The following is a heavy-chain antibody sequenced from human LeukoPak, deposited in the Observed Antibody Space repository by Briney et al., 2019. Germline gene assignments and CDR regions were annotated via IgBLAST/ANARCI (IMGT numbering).Heavy chain of an antibody. D-gene: IGHD2-2*01. Sequence: QPGGSLRLSCAASGITFSTSTMNWVRQAPGKGLEWVSYISGSSSTIYYADPVKGRFTISRDNAKNSLYLQMNSLRAEDTTVYYCARRYCSSTSCTLDYWGQGTLVTVSS. CDR3: ARRYCSSTSCTLDY. CDR1: GITFSTST. CDR2: ISGSSSTI. J-gene: IGHJ4*02. V-gene: IGHV3-48*04.